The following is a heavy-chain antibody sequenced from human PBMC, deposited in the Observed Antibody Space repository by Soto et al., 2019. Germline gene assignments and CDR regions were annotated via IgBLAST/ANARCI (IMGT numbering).Heavy chain of an antibody. V-gene: IGHV1-69*12. CDR3: ARDRRGYCTNGVCPYFDY. Sequence: QVQLVQSGAEVKKPGSSVKVSCKASGGTFSSYAISWVRQAPGQGLEWMGGIIPIFGTANYAQKFQGRVTIAADESTSTAYMGLSSLRSEDTAVYYCARDRRGYCTNGVCPYFDYWGQGTLVTVSS. D-gene: IGHD2-8*01. CDR2: IIPIFGTA. CDR1: GGTFSSYA. J-gene: IGHJ4*02.